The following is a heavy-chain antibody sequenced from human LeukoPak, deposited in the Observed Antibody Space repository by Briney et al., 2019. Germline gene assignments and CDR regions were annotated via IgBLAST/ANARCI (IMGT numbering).Heavy chain of an antibody. CDR2: ISSSSTYI. D-gene: IGHD6-19*01. J-gene: IGHJ3*01. Sequence: GGSLRLSCAASGFSFRSYSINWVRQAPGKGLEWVLFISSSSTYIYYAHSMKGRFTISRDNSKNTLFLQMNSLRGEDTAVYYCARIPYRSALRVASSGWGKATMVT. CDR1: GFSFRSYS. CDR3: ARIPYRSALRVASSG. V-gene: IGHV3-21*01.